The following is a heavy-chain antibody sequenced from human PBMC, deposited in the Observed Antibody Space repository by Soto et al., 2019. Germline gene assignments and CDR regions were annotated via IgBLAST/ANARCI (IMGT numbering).Heavy chain of an antibody. V-gene: IGHV3-30*04. CDR3: ARQAKIGDRSQFYFDS. Sequence: QVQLVESGGDVVQPGRSLRLSCAASGLTFSFYAMHWVRQAPGKGLEWVAVISYNGRNKHYVDSVKGRFTISRDNSQDTLYLQMDSLRPDDTAVYYCARQAKIGDRSQFYFDSWGQGTLVTVSS. D-gene: IGHD3-16*01. CDR1: GLTFSFYA. J-gene: IGHJ4*02. CDR2: ISYNGRNK.